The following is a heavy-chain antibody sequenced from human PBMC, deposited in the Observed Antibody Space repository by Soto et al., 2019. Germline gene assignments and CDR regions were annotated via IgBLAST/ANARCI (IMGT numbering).Heavy chain of an antibody. Sequence: QVQLQQWGAGVLKPSETLSLTCAVYGGSFSGYYWSWIRQPPGKGLEWIGEINHSGSTNYNPSLKSRVTISVDTSKNQFSLKLSSVTAADTAVYYCASSYGMDVWGQGTTVTVSS. J-gene: IGHJ6*02. CDR2: INHSGST. CDR1: GGSFSGYY. CDR3: ASSYGMDV. V-gene: IGHV4-34*01.